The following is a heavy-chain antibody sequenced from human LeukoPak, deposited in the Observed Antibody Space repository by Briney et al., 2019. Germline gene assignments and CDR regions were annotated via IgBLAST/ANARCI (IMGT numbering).Heavy chain of an antibody. J-gene: IGHJ5*02. CDR2: TYWDDYK. CDR1: GFSLDTSGEG. Sequence: GSGPTLANPTETLTLTCTFSGFSLDTSGEGVGWIRQAPGKPLEWLALTYWDDYKRYSPSLNNRLTLTKDTSRNQVVLTMTNMDPMDTATYYCAHLSSSVTTGWFDPWSQGVLVTVA. D-gene: IGHD4-17*01. V-gene: IGHV2-5*02. CDR3: AHLSSSVTTGWFDP.